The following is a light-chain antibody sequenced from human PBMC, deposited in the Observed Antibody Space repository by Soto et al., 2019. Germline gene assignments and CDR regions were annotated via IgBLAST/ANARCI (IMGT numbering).Light chain of an antibody. J-gene: IGLJ3*02. CDR2: DVS. CDR3: SSYTSTNTVL. Sequence: QSALTQPASVSGSPGQAITISCTGTSSDVGGYNYVSWYQHYPDKAPKLMIYDVSDRPSGVSNRFSGSKSGNTASLTISGLQPEDEADYYCSSYTSTNTVLFGGGTKVTVL. V-gene: IGLV2-14*01. CDR1: SSDVGGYNY.